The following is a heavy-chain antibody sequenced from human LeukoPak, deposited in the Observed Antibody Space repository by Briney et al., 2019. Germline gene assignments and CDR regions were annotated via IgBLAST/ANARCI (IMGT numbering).Heavy chain of an antibody. CDR1: GYSISSGYY. CDR2: IYHSGST. J-gene: IGHJ5*02. CDR3: ARVRRPGGVLDP. Sequence: SSETLSLTCTVSGYSISSGYYWGWIRQPPGKGLEWIGSIYHSGSTNYNLSLKSRVTISVDTSKNQFSLKLSSVTAADTAVYYCARVRRPGGVLDPWGKGTLVTVSS. V-gene: IGHV4-38-2*02. D-gene: IGHD2-8*01.